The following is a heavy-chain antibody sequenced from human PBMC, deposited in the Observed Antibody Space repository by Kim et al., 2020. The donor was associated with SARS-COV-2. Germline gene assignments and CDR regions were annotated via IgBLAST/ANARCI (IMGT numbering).Heavy chain of an antibody. CDR3: ARDRQWLVHWFDP. D-gene: IGHD6-19*01. J-gene: IGHJ5*02. Sequence: AQKFQGRVTITRDRSASTAYMELSSLRSEDTAVYYCARDRQWLVHWFDPWGQGTLVTVSS. V-gene: IGHV1-3*01.